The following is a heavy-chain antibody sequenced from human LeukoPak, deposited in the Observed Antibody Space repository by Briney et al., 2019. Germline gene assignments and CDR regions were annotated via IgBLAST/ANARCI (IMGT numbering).Heavy chain of an antibody. CDR2: IYYSGST. CDR1: GGSVSSSSYN. D-gene: IGHD3-10*01. Sequence: SETLSLTCTVSGGSVSSSSYNWGWIRQPPGKGLEWIGNIYYSGSTYYNPSLKSRVTMSVDTSKNQFSLKLSSVTAADTAVYYCARLWFGELRYFDYWGQGTLVTVSS. J-gene: IGHJ4*02. V-gene: IGHV4-39*07. CDR3: ARLWFGELRYFDY.